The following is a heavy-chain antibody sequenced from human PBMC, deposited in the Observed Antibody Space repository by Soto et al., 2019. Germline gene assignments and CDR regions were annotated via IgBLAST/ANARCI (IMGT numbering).Heavy chain of an antibody. CDR3: ARGGRELLRNTVYKWFDT. CDR2: INHSGST. Sequence: PSETLSLTCAVYGGSFSGYYWSWIRQPPGKGLEWIGEINHSGSTNYNPSLKSRVTISVDTSKNQFSLKLSSVTAADTAVYYCARGGRELLRNTVYKWFDTWGQGTMVTVSS. V-gene: IGHV4-34*01. D-gene: IGHD1-26*01. CDR1: GGSFSGYY. J-gene: IGHJ5*02.